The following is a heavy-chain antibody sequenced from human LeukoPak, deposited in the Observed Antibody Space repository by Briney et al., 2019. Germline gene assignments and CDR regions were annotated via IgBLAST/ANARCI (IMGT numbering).Heavy chain of an antibody. D-gene: IGHD2-2*01. CDR2: VNWNGTST. CDR3: ARERYCSSTSCPTFDY. Sequence: GRSLRPSCAASGFTFDDYGITWVRQAPGKGLEWVSRVNWNGTSTHYADSVKGRFTIYRDNAKNSLFLQMNSLRAEDTAFYYCARERYCSSTSCPTFDYWGQGALVTVSS. V-gene: IGHV3-20*04. J-gene: IGHJ4*02. CDR1: GFTFDDYG.